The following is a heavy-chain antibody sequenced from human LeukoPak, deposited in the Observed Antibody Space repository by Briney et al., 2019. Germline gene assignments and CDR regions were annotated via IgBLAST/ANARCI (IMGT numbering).Heavy chain of an antibody. V-gene: IGHV3-30*03. CDR1: GFTFSSDG. D-gene: IGHD3-9*01. Sequence: PGRSLRLSCAASGFTFSSDGIHWVPQAPGKGLEWVAVISYDGSNKYYADSVKGRFTISRDNSKNTLYLQMNSLRAEDTAVYFCFQAEVGIRYFDWFFDYWGQGTLVTVSS. J-gene: IGHJ4*02. CDR2: ISYDGSNK. CDR3: FQAEVGIRYFDWFFDY.